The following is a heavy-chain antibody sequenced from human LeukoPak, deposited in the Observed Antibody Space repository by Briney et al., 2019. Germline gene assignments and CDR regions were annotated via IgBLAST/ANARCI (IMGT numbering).Heavy chain of an antibody. Sequence: PSETLSPTCTVSGGSISSYYWSWIRQPPGKGLEWIGYIYYSGSTNYNPSLKSRVTISVDTSKNQFSLKLSSVTAADTAVYYCARDNPSGYSNHDAFDIWGQGTMVTVSS. D-gene: IGHD3-22*01. CDR3: ARDNPSGYSNHDAFDI. CDR1: GGSISSYY. CDR2: IYYSGST. J-gene: IGHJ3*02. V-gene: IGHV4-59*12.